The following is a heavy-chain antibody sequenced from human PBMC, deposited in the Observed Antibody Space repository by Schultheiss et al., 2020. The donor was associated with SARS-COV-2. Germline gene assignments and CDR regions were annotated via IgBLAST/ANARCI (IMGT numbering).Heavy chain of an antibody. D-gene: IGHD6-13*01. CDR3: ERGGWAAAGTAY. CDR2: INHSGST. CDR1: GGSFSGYY. V-gene: IGHV4-34*01. Sequence: SQTLSLTCAVYGGSFSGYYWSWIRQPPGKGLEWIGEINHSGSTNYNPSLKSRVTISVDTSKNQFSLKLSSVTAADTAVYYCERGGWAAAGTAYWGQGSLVTVSS. J-gene: IGHJ4*02.